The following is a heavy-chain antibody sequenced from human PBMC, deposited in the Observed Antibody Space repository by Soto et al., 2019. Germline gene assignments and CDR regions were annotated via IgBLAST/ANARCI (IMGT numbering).Heavy chain of an antibody. V-gene: IGHV1-24*01. D-gene: IGHD6-6*01. CDR2: FDPEDGET. Sequence: ASVKVSCQVSGYTLTELSMHWVRQAPGKGLEWMGGFDPEDGETIYAQKFQGRVTMTEDTSTDTAYMELSSLRSEDTAVYYCATDLSGAARNVEYFQHWGQGTLVTVSS. CDR3: ATDLSGAARNVEYFQH. J-gene: IGHJ1*01. CDR1: GYTLTELS.